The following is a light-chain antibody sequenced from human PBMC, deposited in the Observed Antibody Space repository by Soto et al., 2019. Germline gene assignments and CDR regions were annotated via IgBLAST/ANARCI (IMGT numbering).Light chain of an antibody. Sequence: DIQMTQSPSSLSASVGDRVTITCRASQGISNYVAWYQQKPGKVPKLLIYAASTLQSGVPSRFSGSGSGTDFTLTISSLQPEDVATYYCQKYNSAPRGTFGPGTKVDIK. CDR3: QKYNSAPRGT. V-gene: IGKV1-27*01. CDR1: QGISNY. J-gene: IGKJ3*01. CDR2: AAS.